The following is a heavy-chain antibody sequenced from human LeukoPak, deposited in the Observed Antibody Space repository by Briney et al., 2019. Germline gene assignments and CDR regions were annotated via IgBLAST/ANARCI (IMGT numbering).Heavy chain of an antibody. D-gene: IGHD5-24*01. CDR1: GYTFTGYY. J-gene: IGHJ6*03. Sequence: ASVKVSCKASGYTFTGYYMHWVRQAPGQGLEWMGWINPNSGGTNYAQKFQGRVTMTRDTSISTAYMELSRLRSDDTAVYYCARDRVDGYNTPDLLDYYYYYMDVWGKGTTVTISS. CDR3: ARDRVDGYNTPDLLDYYYYYMDV. V-gene: IGHV1-2*02. CDR2: INPNSGGT.